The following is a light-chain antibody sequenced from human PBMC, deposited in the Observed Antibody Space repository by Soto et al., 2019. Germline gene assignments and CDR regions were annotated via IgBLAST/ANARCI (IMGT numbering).Light chain of an antibody. V-gene: IGKV3-11*01. CDR3: HQRSNWPPT. Sequence: EIVLTQSPATLSLSPGERATLSCRVSQSVSSYLAWYQQKPGQAPRLLIYDASNRATGIPARFSGSGSGTDFTLTISSLEPEDFAVYYCHQRSNWPPTFGGGTKVDIK. CDR1: QSVSSY. CDR2: DAS. J-gene: IGKJ4*01.